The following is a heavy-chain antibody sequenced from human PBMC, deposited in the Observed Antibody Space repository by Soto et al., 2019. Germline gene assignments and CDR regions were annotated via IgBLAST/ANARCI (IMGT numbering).Heavy chain of an antibody. V-gene: IGHV4-39*01. CDR3: ARQFDFWSGYRPYYMDV. D-gene: IGHD3-3*01. Sequence: SETLSLTCTVAGGSISGGSYYWGWIRQPPGKGLEWIGSIYYSGSTYYNPSLKSRVTISVDTSKNQFSLKLSSVTAADTAVYYCARQFDFWSGYRPYYMDVWGKGTTVTVSS. J-gene: IGHJ6*03. CDR2: IYYSGST. CDR1: GGSISGGSYY.